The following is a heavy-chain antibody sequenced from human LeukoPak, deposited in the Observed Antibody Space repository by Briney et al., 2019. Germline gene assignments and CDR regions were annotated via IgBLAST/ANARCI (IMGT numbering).Heavy chain of an antibody. J-gene: IGHJ4*02. V-gene: IGHV4-34*01. CDR1: GGSFSGYY. Sequence: SETLSLTCAVYGGSFSGYYWSWIRQPPGKGLGWIGEMNHSGSTNYNPSLKSRVTISVDTSKNQFSLKLSSVTAADTAVYYCARGGYYGSGSYPNWGQGTLVTVSS. CDR2: MNHSGST. D-gene: IGHD3-10*01. CDR3: ARGGYYGSGSYPN.